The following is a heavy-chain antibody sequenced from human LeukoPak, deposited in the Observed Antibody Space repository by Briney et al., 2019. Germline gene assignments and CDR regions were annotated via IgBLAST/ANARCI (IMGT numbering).Heavy chain of an antibody. J-gene: IGHJ5*02. V-gene: IGHV3-74*01. CDR1: GFTVSSFW. CDR3: TRGRGAYGWFDP. Sequence: TGGSLRLSCAASGFTVSSFWMHWVRKAPGKGLVWVSRISSDGSNTYYADSVKGRFTISRDTAMNTLYLHMHSLREEDTADYYCTRGRGAYGWFDPWGQGTQVTVSS. D-gene: IGHD3-10*01. CDR2: ISSDGSNT.